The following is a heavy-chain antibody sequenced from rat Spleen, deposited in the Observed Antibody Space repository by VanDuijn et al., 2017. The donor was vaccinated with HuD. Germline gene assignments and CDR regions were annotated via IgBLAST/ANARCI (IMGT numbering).Heavy chain of an antibody. CDR3: ARRGYYSSSHYYVMDA. V-gene: IGHV5-29*01. Sequence: EVQLVESDGGLVQPGRSLKLSCAASGFTFSDYYMAWVRQAPTKGLEWVATISYDGSSTYYRDSVKGRFTISRDNAKSTLYLQMDSLRSEDTATYYCARRGYYSSSHYYVMDAWGQGASVTVSS. CDR2: ISYDGSST. D-gene: IGHD1-2*01. J-gene: IGHJ4*01. CDR1: GFTFSDYY.